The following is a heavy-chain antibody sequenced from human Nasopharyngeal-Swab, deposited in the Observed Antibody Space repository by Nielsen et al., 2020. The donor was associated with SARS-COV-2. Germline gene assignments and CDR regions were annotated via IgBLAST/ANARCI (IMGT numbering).Heavy chain of an antibody. D-gene: IGHD2/OR15-2a*01. V-gene: IGHV4-31*03. CDR3: AGVLFTYFDY. Sequence: SETLSLTCTVSGGSISSGGYYWSWIRQHPGKGLEWIGYIYYSGSTYYNPSLKSRVTISVDTSKNQFSLKLSSVTAADAAVYYCAGVLFTYFDYWGQGTLVTVSS. J-gene: IGHJ4*02. CDR1: GGSISSGGYY. CDR2: IYYSGST.